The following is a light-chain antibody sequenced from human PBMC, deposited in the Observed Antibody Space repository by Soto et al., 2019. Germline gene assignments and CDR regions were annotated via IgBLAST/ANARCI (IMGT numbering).Light chain of an antibody. CDR1: QSVSSN. Sequence: EIVMTQSPATLSVSPGERATLSCRASQSVSSNLAWYQQKPGQAPRLLIYGASIRATGIPARFSGSGSGTEFTLTISSLQSEDFALYYCQQYNNWPPGYTFGKGTKLEIK. V-gene: IGKV3-15*01. CDR2: GAS. J-gene: IGKJ2*01. CDR3: QQYNNWPPGYT.